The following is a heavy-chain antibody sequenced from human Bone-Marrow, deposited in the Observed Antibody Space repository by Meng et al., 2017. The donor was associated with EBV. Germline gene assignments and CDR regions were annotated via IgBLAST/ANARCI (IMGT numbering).Heavy chain of an antibody. CDR2: IYDTGTT. CDR3: AKSRSSTPGIVDD. V-gene: IGHV4-61*01. D-gene: IGHD3-10*01. CDR1: GVSVNSGTYH. Sequence: VELQESGPGVVKPSETLSLTCVVSGVSVNSGTYHWSWIRQSPGKGLEWIGYIYDTGTTIYNPSLNSRVTILLETSKNQFSLRLHSVTTADTAVYYCAKSRSSTPGIVDDWGQGTLVTVSS. J-gene: IGHJ4*02.